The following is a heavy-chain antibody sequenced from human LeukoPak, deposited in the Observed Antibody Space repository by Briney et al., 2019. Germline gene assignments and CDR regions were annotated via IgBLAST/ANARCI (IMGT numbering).Heavy chain of an antibody. Sequence: SETLSLTCTVSGGSISSSYYWGWIRQPPGKGLEWIGSIYYSGSTYYNPSLKSRVTISVDTSKNQFSLKLSSVTAADTAVYYCARVYYYDSSGYSPYFDYWGQGTLVTVSS. CDR2: IYYSGST. V-gene: IGHV4-39*07. D-gene: IGHD3-22*01. CDR1: GGSISSSYY. J-gene: IGHJ4*02. CDR3: ARVYYYDSSGYSPYFDY.